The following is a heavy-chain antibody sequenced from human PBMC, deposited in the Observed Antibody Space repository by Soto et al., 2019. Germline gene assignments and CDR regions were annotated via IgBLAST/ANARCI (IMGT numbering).Heavy chain of an antibody. CDR1: GGSISSSSYY. CDR2: IYYSGST. CDR3: ARRGTYGSGSYYFFDY. D-gene: IGHD3-10*01. J-gene: IGHJ4*02. Sequence: QLQLQESGPGLVKPSETLSLTCTVSGGSISSSSYYWGWIRQPPGKGLEWIGSIYYSGSTYYNPSLNTRVTISVDTSKNQFSLKLSSVSAADTAVYYCARRGTYGSGSYYFFDYWGQGTLVTVSS. V-gene: IGHV4-39*01.